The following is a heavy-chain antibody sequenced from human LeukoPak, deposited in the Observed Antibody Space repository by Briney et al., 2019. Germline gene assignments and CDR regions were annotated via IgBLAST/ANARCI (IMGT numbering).Heavy chain of an antibody. CDR3: ASLTVRDY. Sequence: SVKVSCKASGGTFSSYAISWVRQAPGHGLECMGGIIPIFCTANYPQKLQRTVTSTKHKSTSQPYMQLASLRSEHTAVYYCASLTVRDYWGQGTLVSVSS. CDR2: IIPIFCTA. CDR1: GGTFSSYA. J-gene: IGHJ4*02. V-gene: IGHV1-69*05. D-gene: IGHD4-11*01.